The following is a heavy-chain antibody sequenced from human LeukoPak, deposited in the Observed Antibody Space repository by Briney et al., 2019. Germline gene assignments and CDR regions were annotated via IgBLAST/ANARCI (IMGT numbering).Heavy chain of an antibody. CDR2: IYYSGST. J-gene: IGHJ5*02. D-gene: IGHD3-16*02. V-gene: IGHV4-59*01. Sequence: SETLSLTCTVSGGSISGYYWSWIRQPPGKGLEWIGYIYYSGSTNYNPSLKSRVTISVDTSKNQFSLKLSSVTAADTAVYYCVRGFLGDDSVWGSYRYFTWCDPWGQGNLVTVSA. CDR1: GGSISGYY. CDR3: VRGFLGDDSVWGSYRYFTWCDP.